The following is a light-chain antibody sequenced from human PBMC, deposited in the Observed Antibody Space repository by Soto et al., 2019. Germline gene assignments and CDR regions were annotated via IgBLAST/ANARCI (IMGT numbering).Light chain of an antibody. CDR3: QQYNTYPWT. J-gene: IGKJ1*01. V-gene: IGKV1-16*02. CDR1: QGISNH. CDR2: GAS. Sequence: DIQMTQSASSLSASVGDRVTITCRASQGISNHLAWFQQKPGKAPKSLIYGASTLQTGVPSKFSGSGFGTDFTLTISSLQPEDAATYYCQQYNTYPWTFGPGTKVEIK.